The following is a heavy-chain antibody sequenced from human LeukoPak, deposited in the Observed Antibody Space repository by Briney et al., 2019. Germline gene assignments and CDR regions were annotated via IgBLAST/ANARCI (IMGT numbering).Heavy chain of an antibody. Sequence: PGGSLRLSCVASGFSLTTDWMSWVRQAPGKGLEWVANIKQDGSEKNYVDSVRGRFTISRDNAKNSVYLQMDSLRAEDTAVYYCVRDWTYRFENGGYYDAYDIWGQGTMVTVSS. J-gene: IGHJ3*02. D-gene: IGHD3-22*01. CDR1: GFSLTTDW. CDR2: IKQDGSEK. V-gene: IGHV3-7*04. CDR3: VRDWTYRFENGGYYDAYDI.